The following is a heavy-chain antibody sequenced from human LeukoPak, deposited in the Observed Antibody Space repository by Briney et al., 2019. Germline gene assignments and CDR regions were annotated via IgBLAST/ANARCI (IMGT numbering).Heavy chain of an antibody. Sequence: GGSLRLSCAASGFTFSGYAMSGVRDPPGKGLEWGSAISGSGGSTDYADSVKGRFTISRANSKSTLFLQLNSLRAEDTAFYYCARSPGDLAAAGLTYWGQGTLVTVSS. J-gene: IGHJ4*02. D-gene: IGHD6-13*01. CDR1: GFTFSGYA. CDR3: ARSPGDLAAAGLTY. CDR2: ISGSGGST. V-gene: IGHV3-23*01.